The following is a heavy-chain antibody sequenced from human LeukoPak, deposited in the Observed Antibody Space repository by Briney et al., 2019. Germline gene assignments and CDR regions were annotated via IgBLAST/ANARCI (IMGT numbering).Heavy chain of an antibody. V-gene: IGHV3-30*18. CDR2: ISYDGSNK. D-gene: IGHD1-26*01. CDR1: GFTFSSYG. J-gene: IGHJ1*01. CDR3: AKDFLVGANPEYFQH. Sequence: PGRSLRLSCAASGFTFSSYGMHWVRQAPGKGLEWVAVISYDGSNKYYADSANGRFTISRDNSKNTLYLQMNSLRAEDTAVYYCAKDFLVGANPEYFQHWGQGTLVTVSS.